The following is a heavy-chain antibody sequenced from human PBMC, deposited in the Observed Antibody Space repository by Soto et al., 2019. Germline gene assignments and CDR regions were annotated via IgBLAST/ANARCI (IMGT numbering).Heavy chain of an antibody. CDR3: ARDAEYYDFWSGYFWFDP. V-gene: IGHV1-18*01. D-gene: IGHD3-3*01. Sequence: ASVKVSCKASGYTFTSYGISWVRQAPGQGLEWMGWISAYNGNTNYAQKLQGRVTMTTDTSTSTAYMELRSLRSDDPAVYYCARDAEYYDFWSGYFWFDPWGQGTLVTVSS. CDR2: ISAYNGNT. CDR1: GYTFTSYG. J-gene: IGHJ5*02.